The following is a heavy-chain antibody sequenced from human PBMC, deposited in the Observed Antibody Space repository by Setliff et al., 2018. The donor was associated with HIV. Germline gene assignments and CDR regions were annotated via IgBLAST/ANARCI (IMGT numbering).Heavy chain of an antibody. D-gene: IGHD1-26*01. Sequence: SETLSLTCTVSGGSISSSSYYWGWIRQPPGKGLEWIGSIYYSGSTYYNPSLKSRVTISVDTTKDQFSLKVKSVTAADTAVYYCAKSIVGGTTHAFDLWGQGTMVTVSS. J-gene: IGHJ3*01. CDR3: AKSIVGGTTHAFDL. CDR1: GGSISSSSYY. V-gene: IGHV4-39*07. CDR2: IYYSGST.